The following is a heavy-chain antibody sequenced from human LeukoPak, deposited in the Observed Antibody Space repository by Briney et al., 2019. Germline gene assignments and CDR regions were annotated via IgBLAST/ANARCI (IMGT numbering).Heavy chain of an antibody. CDR1: GFTFSSYA. Sequence: GGSLRLSCAASGFTFSSYAMHWVRQAPGKGLEYVSAISSNGGSTYYANSVKGRFTISRDNSKNTLYLQMGSLRAEDMAVYYCARGGYGSSSWYGHNYYMDVWGKGTTVTVSS. CDR3: ARGGYGSSSWYGHNYYMDV. CDR2: ISSNGGST. J-gene: IGHJ6*03. D-gene: IGHD6-13*01. V-gene: IGHV3-64*01.